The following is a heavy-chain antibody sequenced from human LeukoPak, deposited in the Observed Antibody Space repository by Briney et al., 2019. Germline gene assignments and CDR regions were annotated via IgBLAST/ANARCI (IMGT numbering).Heavy chain of an antibody. CDR1: GFTFSDYY. V-gene: IGHV3-33*08. D-gene: IGHD3-22*01. Sequence: PGGSLRLSCAASGFTFSDYYMSWIRQAPGKGLEWVAVIWYDGSNKYYADSVKGRFTISRDNSKNTLYLQMNSLRAEDTAVYYCARGGLAYDSSGYYHPLNSYYFDYWGQGTLVTVSS. CDR3: ARGGLAYDSSGYYHPLNSYYFDY. CDR2: IWYDGSNK. J-gene: IGHJ4*02.